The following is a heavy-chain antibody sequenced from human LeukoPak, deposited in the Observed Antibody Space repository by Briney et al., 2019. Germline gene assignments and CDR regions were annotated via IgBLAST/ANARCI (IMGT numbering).Heavy chain of an antibody. J-gene: IGHJ5*02. CDR2: IYYSGST. D-gene: IGHD3-9*01. Sequence: SETLPLTCTVSGGSISSYYWSWIRQPPGKGLEWIGYIYYSGSTNYNPSLKSRVTISVDTSKNQFSLKLSSVTAADTAMYYCAREAYDVLTSDWFDPWGQGTLVTVSS. V-gene: IGHV4-59*12. CDR1: GGSISSYY. CDR3: AREAYDVLTSDWFDP.